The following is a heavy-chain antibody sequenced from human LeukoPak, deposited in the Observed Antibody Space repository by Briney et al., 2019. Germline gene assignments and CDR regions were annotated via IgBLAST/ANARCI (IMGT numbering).Heavy chain of an antibody. V-gene: IGHV3-30*01. CDR2: ISYDGSNK. J-gene: IGHJ4*02. CDR1: GFTFSKYW. CDR3: AREEYSSSWLRAGSAQFDY. D-gene: IGHD6-6*01. Sequence: GGSLRLSCAASGFTFSKYWMSWVRQAPGKGLEWVAVISYDGSNKYYADSVKGRFTISRDNSKNTLYLQMNSLRAEDTAMYYCAREEYSSSWLRAGSAQFDYWGQGTLVTVSS.